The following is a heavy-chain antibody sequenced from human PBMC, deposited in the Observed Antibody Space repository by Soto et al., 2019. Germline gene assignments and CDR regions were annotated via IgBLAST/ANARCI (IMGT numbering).Heavy chain of an antibody. J-gene: IGHJ4*02. CDR1: GGSFSGYY. Sequence: QVQLQQGGAGLLKPSETLSLTGAVYGGSFSGYYWSWIRQPPGKGLEWIGEINHSGSTNYNPSLKSRGTISVDTCKNQFSPELSSVTAAATAVYYCARGRRVGKSIFDWGQGTLVTVSS. CDR3: ARGRRVGKSIFD. V-gene: IGHV4-34*01. D-gene: IGHD1-26*01. CDR2: INHSGST.